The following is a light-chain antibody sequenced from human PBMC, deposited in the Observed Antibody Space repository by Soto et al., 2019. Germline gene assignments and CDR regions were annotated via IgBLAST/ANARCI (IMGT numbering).Light chain of an antibody. CDR2: GAS. V-gene: IGKV3-20*01. J-gene: IGKJ1*01. CDR1: RSVNNNY. CDR3: HQHGGSPET. Sequence: IVLSQSPGTLSLSPGERSTLSCRASRSVNNNYLAWYQQKPGQAPRLXIFGASSRATGIPDRFIGSGSGTEFILTISRLEPDDFAIYHCHQHGGSPETFGQGTKVDIK.